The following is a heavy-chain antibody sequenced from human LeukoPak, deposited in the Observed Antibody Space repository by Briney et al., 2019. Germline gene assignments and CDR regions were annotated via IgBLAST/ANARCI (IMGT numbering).Heavy chain of an antibody. J-gene: IGHJ6*03. V-gene: IGHV4-39*07. D-gene: IGHD6-13*01. CDR2: IYHSGST. CDR3: AREIRVWSSHFPGIAAAGKGYYYYMDV. Sequence: SETLSLTCTVSGGSISSSSYYWGWIRQPPGKGLEWIGYIYHSGSTYYNPSLKSRVTISVDRSKNQFSLKLSSVTAADTAVYYCAREIRVWSSHFPGIAAAGKGYYYYMDVWGKGTTVTVSS. CDR1: GGSISSSSYY.